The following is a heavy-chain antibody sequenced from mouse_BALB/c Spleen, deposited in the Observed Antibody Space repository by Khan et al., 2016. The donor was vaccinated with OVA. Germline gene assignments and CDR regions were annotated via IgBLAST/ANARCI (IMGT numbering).Heavy chain of an antibody. CDR3: ARLAYYYNSEGFAY. CDR1: GFTFSTYG. D-gene: IGHD1-1*01. V-gene: IGHV5-6*01. CDR2: INTGGAYT. J-gene: IGHJ3*01. Sequence: EVELVESGGDFVRPGGSLKLSCAASGFTFSTYGMSWVRQTPDKRLEWVATINTGGAYTYSSDSVTGRFSISRDNAKNTLYLQLSSLKSEDTAIYYCARLAYYYNSEGFAYWGQGTLVTVSA.